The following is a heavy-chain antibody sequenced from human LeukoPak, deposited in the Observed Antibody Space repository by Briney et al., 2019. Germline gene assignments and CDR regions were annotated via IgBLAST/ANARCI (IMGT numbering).Heavy chain of an antibody. D-gene: IGHD3-9*01. CDR2: INPNSGGT. CDR3: ARVSQYYDIPFDI. V-gene: IGHV1-2*02. Sequence: GASVKVPCKASGYTFTGYYMHWVRQAPGQGLEWMGWINPNSGGTNYAQKFQGRVTMTRDTSISTAYMELSRLRSDDTAVYYCARVSQYYDIPFDIWGQGTMVTVSS. CDR1: GYTFTGYY. J-gene: IGHJ3*02.